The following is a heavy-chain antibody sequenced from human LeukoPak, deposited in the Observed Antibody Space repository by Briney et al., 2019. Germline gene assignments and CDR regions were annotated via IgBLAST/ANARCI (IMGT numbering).Heavy chain of an antibody. D-gene: IGHD5-24*01. CDR3: ARAPNAYTDY. V-gene: IGHV3-48*02. J-gene: IGHJ4*02. CDR1: GFTFSSYA. CDR2: ISSSSSTI. Sequence: GGSLRLSCAASGFTFSSYAMSWVRQAPGKGLEWVSYISSSSSTIYYADSVQGRFTISRDNAKNSLYLQMNSLRDEDTAVYYCARAPNAYTDYWGQGTLVTVSS.